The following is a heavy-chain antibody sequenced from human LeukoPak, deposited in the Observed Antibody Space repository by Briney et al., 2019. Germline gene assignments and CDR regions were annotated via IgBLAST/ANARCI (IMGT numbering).Heavy chain of an antibody. J-gene: IGHJ4*02. Sequence: SETLSLTCTVSGGSISSGGYYWSWIRQHPGKGLEWIGYIYYSGSTYYNPSLKSRVTISVDTSKNQFSLKLSSVTAADTAVYYCARVRFLEWLSLDYWGQGTLVTVCS. CDR1: GGSISSGGYY. CDR2: IYYSGST. V-gene: IGHV4-31*03. D-gene: IGHD3-3*01. CDR3: ARVRFLEWLSLDY.